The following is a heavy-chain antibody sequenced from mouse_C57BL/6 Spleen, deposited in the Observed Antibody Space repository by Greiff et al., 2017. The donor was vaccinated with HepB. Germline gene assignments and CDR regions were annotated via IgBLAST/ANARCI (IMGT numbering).Heavy chain of an antibody. CDR2: INPSTGGT. Sequence: VQLQQSGPELVKPGASVKISCKASGYSFTGYYMNWVKQSPEKSLEWIGEINPSTGGTTYNQKFKAKATLTVDKSSSTAYMQLKSLTSEDSAVYYCAELGRGYFDVWGTGTTVTVSS. CDR1: GYSFTGYY. J-gene: IGHJ1*03. CDR3: AELGRGYFDV. V-gene: IGHV1-42*01. D-gene: IGHD4-1*01.